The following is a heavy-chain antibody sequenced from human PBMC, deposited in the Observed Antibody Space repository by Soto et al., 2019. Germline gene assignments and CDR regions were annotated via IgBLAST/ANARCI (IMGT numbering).Heavy chain of an antibody. V-gene: IGHV3-7*01. J-gene: IGHJ4*02. CDR2: IRQDGSEK. CDR1: GFSISSYW. Sequence: EVQLVESGGGLVQPGGSLRLSCTVSGFSISSYWMSWVRQAPEKGLEWVANIRQDGSEKQYVDSVKGRFTISRDNAKNSLYLQMNGLRVEDTAVYYCARGHSAPVYWGQGTLVTVSS. CDR3: ARGHSAPVY.